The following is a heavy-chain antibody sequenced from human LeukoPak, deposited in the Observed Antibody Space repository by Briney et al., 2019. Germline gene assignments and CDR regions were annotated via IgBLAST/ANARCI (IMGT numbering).Heavy chain of an antibody. D-gene: IGHD6-19*01. CDR1: GFTFSSYG. V-gene: IGHV3-30*02. J-gene: IGHJ4*02. Sequence: PGGSLRLSCGASGFTFSSYGMLWVRQSPGKGLEWVAFIRYDGNIKFYADSMKGRFTISRDNSKNTLYLQMNSLRAEDTAVYYCARILDSAWGELGYWGQGTLVTVSS. CDR3: ARILDSAWGELGY. CDR2: IRYDGNIK.